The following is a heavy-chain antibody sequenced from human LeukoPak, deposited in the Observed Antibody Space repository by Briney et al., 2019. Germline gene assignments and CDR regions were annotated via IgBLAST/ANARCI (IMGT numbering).Heavy chain of an antibody. D-gene: IGHD5-12*01. CDR3: ARVVATTYYYYMDV. CDR1: GDSISSGDYY. V-gene: IGHV4-61*02. Sequence: PSQTLSLTCTVSGDSISSGDYYWSWIRQPAGKGLEWIGRISSSGSTNYNPSLKSRLTISVDTSKNQFSLKLSSVTAADTAVYYCARVVATTYYYYMDVWGKGTTVTISS. CDR2: ISSSGST. J-gene: IGHJ6*03.